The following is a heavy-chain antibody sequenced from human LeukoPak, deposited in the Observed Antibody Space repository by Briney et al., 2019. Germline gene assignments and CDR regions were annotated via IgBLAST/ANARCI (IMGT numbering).Heavy chain of an antibody. CDR2: IYYSGST. D-gene: IGHD4-17*01. CDR3: ANDPTVFY. Sequence: SETLSLTCTVSGGSISSSSYYWGWIRQPPGKGLEWIGSIYYSGSTYYNPSLKSRVTISVDTSKNQFSLKLSSVTAADTAVYYCANDPTVFYWGQGTLVTVSS. V-gene: IGHV4-39*01. CDR1: GGSISSSSYY. J-gene: IGHJ4*02.